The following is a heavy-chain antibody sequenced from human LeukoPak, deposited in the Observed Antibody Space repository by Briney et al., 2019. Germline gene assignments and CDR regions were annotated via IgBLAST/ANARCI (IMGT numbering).Heavy chain of an antibody. CDR3: AADPHRTYYYDSGGYYPPRTAGFDP. CDR2: IVVGSGNT. CDR1: GFTFTNSA. Sequence: ASVKVSCKASGFTFTNSAMQWVRQARGQRLEWIGWIVVGSGNTNYAQKFQERVTITRDMSTSTAYMELSSLRSEDTAVYYCAADPHRTYYYDSGGYYPPRTAGFDPWGQGTLVTVSS. V-gene: IGHV1-58*02. J-gene: IGHJ5*02. D-gene: IGHD3-22*01.